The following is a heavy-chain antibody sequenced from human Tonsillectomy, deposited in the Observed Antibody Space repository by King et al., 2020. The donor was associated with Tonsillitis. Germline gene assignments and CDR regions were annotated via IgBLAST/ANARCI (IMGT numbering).Heavy chain of an antibody. CDR2: ISGSGGST. CDR3: AKDAARRGYSPLDY. CDR1: GFTFSSYA. Sequence: VQLVESGGALVQPGGSLRLSCGASGFTFSSYAMSWVRQAPGKGLEWVSDISGSGGSTYYADSVKGRFTISRDNSKNTLYLQMNSLRDEDTAVYYCAKDAARRGYSPLDYWGQGTLVTVPS. V-gene: IGHV3-23*04. J-gene: IGHJ4*02. D-gene: IGHD5-18*01.